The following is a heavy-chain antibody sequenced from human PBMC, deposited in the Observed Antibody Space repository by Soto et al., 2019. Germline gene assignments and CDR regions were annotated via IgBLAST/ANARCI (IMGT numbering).Heavy chain of an antibody. J-gene: IGHJ4*02. CDR2: ISADGEKS. Sequence: DVQLLESGGGFIQPGGSLRLSCAASGFTFTDYAFSWVRQAPGQGLEWVSVISADGEKSLHADSVKGRFTISRDNSKNTIYLHMTSLRVDDTVVYFCAREMPLGGILGAEPFDYWGQGTLVTVSS. CDR1: GFTFTDYA. D-gene: IGHD1-26*01. V-gene: IGHV3-23*01. CDR3: AREMPLGGILGAEPFDY.